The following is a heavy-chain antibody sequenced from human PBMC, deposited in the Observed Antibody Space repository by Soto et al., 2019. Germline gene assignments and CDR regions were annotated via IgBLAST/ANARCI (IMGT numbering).Heavy chain of an antibody. CDR1: GFTFSDYY. V-gene: IGHV3-11*05. D-gene: IGHD3-9*01. Sequence: PGGSLRLSCAASGFTFSDYYMSWIRQAPGKGLEWVSYISSSSSYTNYADSVKGRFTISRDNAKNSLYLQMNSLRAEDTAVYYCARDLRDYDILTGYPVNWFDPWGQGTLVTVSS. CDR3: ARDLRDYDILTGYPVNWFDP. J-gene: IGHJ5*02. CDR2: ISSSSSYT.